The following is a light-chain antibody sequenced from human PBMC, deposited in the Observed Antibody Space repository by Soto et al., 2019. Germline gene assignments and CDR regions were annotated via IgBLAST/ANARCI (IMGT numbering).Light chain of an antibody. CDR3: HQYNNWYT. CDR2: GAS. V-gene: IGKV3-15*01. CDR1: QSVSSN. Sequence: EIVMTQSPATLSVSPGERATLSCRASQSVSSNLAWYQQRPGQAPRLLIYGASTRATGIPARFSGSGSGTEFTLTISSLQSEDFAVYYCHQYNNWYTCGQGTKLEIK. J-gene: IGKJ2*01.